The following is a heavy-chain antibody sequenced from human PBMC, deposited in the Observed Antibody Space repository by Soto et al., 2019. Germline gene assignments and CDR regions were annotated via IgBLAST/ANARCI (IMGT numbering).Heavy chain of an antibody. CDR2: ISYDGSNK. V-gene: IGHV3-30-3*01. CDR3: ARHSDYYDSSGYGLGAFDI. D-gene: IGHD3-22*01. CDR1: GFTFSSYA. J-gene: IGHJ3*02. Sequence: GGSLRLSCAASGFTFSSYAMHWVRQAPGKGLEWVAVISYDGSNKYYADSVKGRFTISRDNSKNTLYLQMNSLRAEDTAVYYCARHSDYYDSSGYGLGAFDIWGQGTMVTVSS.